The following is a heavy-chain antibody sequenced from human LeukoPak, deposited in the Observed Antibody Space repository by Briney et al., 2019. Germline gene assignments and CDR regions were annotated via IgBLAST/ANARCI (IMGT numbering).Heavy chain of an antibody. V-gene: IGHV3-30*02. CDR1: GFTFSSYG. Sequence: GGSLRLSCAASGFTFSSYGLHWVRQAPGKGLEWVTFIRYDGSNKYYADSVKGRFTISRDNSKNTLYLQMNSLRAEDTAVYYCAKDQHEARADYYIDVWGKGTTVTVSS. D-gene: IGHD2-2*01. J-gene: IGHJ6*03. CDR3: AKDQHEARADYYIDV. CDR2: IRYDGSNK.